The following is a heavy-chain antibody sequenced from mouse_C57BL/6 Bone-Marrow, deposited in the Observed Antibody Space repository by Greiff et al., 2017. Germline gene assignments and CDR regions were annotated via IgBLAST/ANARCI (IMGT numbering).Heavy chain of an antibody. CDR3: ARVSLYFDY. V-gene: IGHV3-5*01. CDR1: GISITTGYYR. J-gene: IGHJ2*01. D-gene: IGHD6-2*01. Sequence: EVQLQQSGPGLVKPSQTVFLTCTVTGISITTGYYRWSWIRQFPGNKLEWIGYIYYSGTITYNPSLTSRTTITSDTPKNQFFLEINPLTAEDTATYDCARVSLYFDYWGQGTTLTVSS. CDR2: IYYSGTI.